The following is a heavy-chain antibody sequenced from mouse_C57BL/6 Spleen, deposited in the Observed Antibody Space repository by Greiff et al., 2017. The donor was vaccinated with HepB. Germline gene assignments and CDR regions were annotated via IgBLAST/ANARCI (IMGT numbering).Heavy chain of an antibody. V-gene: IGHV1-82*01. D-gene: IGHD2-4*01. CDR2: IYPGDGDT. Sequence: VKLVESGPELVKPGASVKISCKASGYAFSSSWMNWVKQRPGKGLEWIGRIYPGDGDTNYNGKFKGKATLTADKSSSTAYMQLSSLTSEDSAVYFCAGAGLRRGDAMDYWGQGTSVTVSS. CDR1: GYAFSSSW. CDR3: AGAGLRRGDAMDY. J-gene: IGHJ4*01.